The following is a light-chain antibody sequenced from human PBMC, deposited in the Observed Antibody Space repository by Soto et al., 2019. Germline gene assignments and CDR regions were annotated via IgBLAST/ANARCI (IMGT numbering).Light chain of an antibody. CDR1: QSVSTSD. CDR3: QQYDRSLT. V-gene: IGKV3-20*01. CDR2: GAS. J-gene: IGKJ4*01. Sequence: EIVLTQSPGTLSLSPGERATLSCRASQSVSTSDFAWYQQKPGQAPRLLMYGASHRASGIPDRFSGSGSGTDFTLTISRLEPEDFAVYYCQQYDRSLTVGGGTKVDIK.